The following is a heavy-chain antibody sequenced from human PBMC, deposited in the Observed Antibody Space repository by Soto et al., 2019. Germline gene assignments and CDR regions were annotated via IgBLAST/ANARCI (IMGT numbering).Heavy chain of an antibody. Sequence: ASVKVSCKASGYTFTGYYMHWVRQAPGQGLEWMGWINPNSGGTNYAQKFQGWVTMTRDTSISTAYMELSRLRSDDTAVYYCARAPLELGGGAFDIWGQGTMVTVSS. CDR1: GYTFTGYY. CDR3: ARAPLELGGGAFDI. CDR2: INPNSGGT. J-gene: IGHJ3*02. D-gene: IGHD7-27*01. V-gene: IGHV1-2*04.